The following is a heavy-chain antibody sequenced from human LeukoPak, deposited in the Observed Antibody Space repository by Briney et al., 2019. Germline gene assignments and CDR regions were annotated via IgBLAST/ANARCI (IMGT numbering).Heavy chain of an antibody. CDR2: ISGSGGST. V-gene: IGHV3-23*01. CDR3: AKDGLFGDILTNFDY. Sequence: GGSLRLSCAASGFTLSSYGMSWVRQAPGKGLEWVSGISGSGGSTYYADSVKGRFTISRDNSKNTLYLQMNSLRAEDTAVYYCAKDGLFGDILTNFDYWGQGTLVTVSS. D-gene: IGHD3-9*01. CDR1: GFTLSSYG. J-gene: IGHJ4*02.